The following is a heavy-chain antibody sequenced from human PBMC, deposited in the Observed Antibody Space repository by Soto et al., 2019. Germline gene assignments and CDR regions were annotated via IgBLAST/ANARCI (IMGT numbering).Heavy chain of an antibody. V-gene: IGHV1-69*13. CDR3: ARHDSISTRCYYYYYYSMDV. Sequence: SVKVSCKTSGGTFSSYAISWVRQAPGQGLEWMGGIIPIFDTANYAQKFQGRVTITADESTSTAYMELSSLRSEDTAVYYCARHDSISTRCYYYYYYSMDVWGQGTTVTV. CDR1: GGTFSSYA. CDR2: IIPIFDTA. D-gene: IGHD2-2*01. J-gene: IGHJ6*02.